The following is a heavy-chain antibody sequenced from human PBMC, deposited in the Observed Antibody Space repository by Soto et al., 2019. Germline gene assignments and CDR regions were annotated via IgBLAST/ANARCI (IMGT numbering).Heavy chain of an antibody. D-gene: IGHD1-1*01. Sequence: QTRSLPCXISGDSVSSNRAAWNWIRQSPSRGLEWVGRTYYRSKWYNDYARSVKSRITINPDTSKNQFSLQLSSVTPEDTAVYYCARGSASQVQLGIEGDPLWRYWYFDLWGRGTLVTVSS. CDR3: ARGSASQVQLGIEGDPLWRYWYFDL. CDR1: GDSVSSNRAA. J-gene: IGHJ2*01. CDR2: TYYRSKWYN. V-gene: IGHV6-1*01.